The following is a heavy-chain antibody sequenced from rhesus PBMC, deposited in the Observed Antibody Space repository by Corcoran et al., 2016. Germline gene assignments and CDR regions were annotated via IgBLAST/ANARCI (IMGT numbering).Heavy chain of an antibody. CDR1: GYSINSGSG. D-gene: IGHD4-23*01. CDR3: AKPTQRYSNYVDYVDY. CDR2: IGGSSGSN. J-gene: IGHJ4*01. Sequence: QVQLQESGPGLVQPSETLSLTCAVSGYSINSGSGWSWIRQPPGKGLEWIGYIGGSSGSNKNNPSLKSRVTISKDTSKNQFSLRPSSVTAADTAVYYCAKPTQRYSNYVDYVDYWGQGVLVTVSS. V-gene: IGHV4-127*01.